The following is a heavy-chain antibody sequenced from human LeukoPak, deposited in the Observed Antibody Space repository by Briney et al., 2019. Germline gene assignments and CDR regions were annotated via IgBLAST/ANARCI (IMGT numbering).Heavy chain of an antibody. CDR1: GGTFSSHA. CDR2: IIPIFGTA. J-gene: IGHJ4*02. D-gene: IGHD2/OR15-2a*01. V-gene: IGHV1-69*13. CDR3: ARETQIGGPFDY. Sequence: GASVKVSCKASGGTFSSHAISWVRQAPGQGLEWMGGIIPIFGTANYAQKFQGRVTITADESTSTAYMELSSLRSEDTAVYYCARETQIGGPFDYWGQGTLVTVSS.